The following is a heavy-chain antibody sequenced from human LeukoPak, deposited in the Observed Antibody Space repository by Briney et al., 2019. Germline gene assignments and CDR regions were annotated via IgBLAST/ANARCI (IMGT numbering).Heavy chain of an antibody. CDR2: IKQDGSEK. V-gene: IGHV3-7*01. Sequence: GGSLRLSCAASGFTFSSYWMSWVRQAPGKGLEWVANIKQDGSEKYYVDSVKGRFTISRDNAKNSLYLQMNSLRAEDAAVYYCARDIVVVPAAIGGWFDPWGQGTLVTVSS. J-gene: IGHJ5*02. CDR3: ARDIVVVPAAIGGWFDP. CDR1: GFTFSSYW. D-gene: IGHD2-2*02.